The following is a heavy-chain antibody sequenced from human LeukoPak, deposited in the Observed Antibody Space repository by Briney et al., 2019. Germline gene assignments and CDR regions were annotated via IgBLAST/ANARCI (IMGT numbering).Heavy chain of an antibody. J-gene: IGHJ5*02. CDR2: INPNSGGT. Sequence: ASVKVSCKASGYTFTGYYMHWVRQAPGQGLEWVGRINPNSGGTNYAQKFQGRVTMTRDTSISTAYMELSRLRSDDTAVYYCATLTTVSEWFDPWGQGTLVTVSS. D-gene: IGHD4-11*01. CDR3: ATLTTVSEWFDP. CDR1: GYTFTGYY. V-gene: IGHV1-2*06.